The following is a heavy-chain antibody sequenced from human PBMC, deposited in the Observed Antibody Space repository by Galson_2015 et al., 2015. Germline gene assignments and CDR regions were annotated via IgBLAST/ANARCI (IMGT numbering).Heavy chain of an antibody. Sequence: CAISGDSVSSNSAAWNWIRQSPSRGLEWLGRTYYRSKWYNDYAVSVKSRITINPDTSKNQFSLQLNSVTPEDTTVYYCARDSGSYYGDAFDIWGQGTMVTVSS. D-gene: IGHD1-26*01. CDR3: ARDSGSYYGDAFDI. J-gene: IGHJ3*02. CDR2: TYYRSKWYN. V-gene: IGHV6-1*01. CDR1: GDSVSSNSAA.